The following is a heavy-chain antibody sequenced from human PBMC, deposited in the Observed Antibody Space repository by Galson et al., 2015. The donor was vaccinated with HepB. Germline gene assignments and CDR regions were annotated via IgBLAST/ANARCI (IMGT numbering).Heavy chain of an antibody. CDR1: GLTFSSYA. D-gene: IGHD6-19*01. J-gene: IGHJ4*02. Sequence: SLRLSCAASGLTFSSYAMHWVRQAPGKGLEWVAVISYDGSNKYYADSVKGRFTISRDNSKNTLYLQMNSLRAGDTAVYYCASGSSGWNWGQGTLVTVSS. CDR2: ISYDGSNK. V-gene: IGHV3-30*04. CDR3: ASGSSGWN.